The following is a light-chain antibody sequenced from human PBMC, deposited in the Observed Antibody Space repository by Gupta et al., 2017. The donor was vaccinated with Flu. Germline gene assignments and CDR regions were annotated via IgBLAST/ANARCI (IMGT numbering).Light chain of an antibody. Sequence: QSALTPPASVPGSPGQSITISCTGTSSDVGGYNYVSWYQQHPGKAPKLMIYEVSNRPSGVSNRFSGSKSVNTASLTISGLQDEDEADYYCSSYTSSSTWLFGGGTKLTVL. J-gene: IGLJ3*02. CDR3: SSYTSSSTWL. CDR2: EVS. CDR1: SSDVGGYNY. V-gene: IGLV2-14*01.